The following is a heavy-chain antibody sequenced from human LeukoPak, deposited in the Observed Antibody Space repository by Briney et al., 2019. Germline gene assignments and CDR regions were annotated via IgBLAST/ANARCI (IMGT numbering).Heavy chain of an antibody. CDR2: IYYSGST. D-gene: IGHD3-10*01. CDR3: ARGTWSYGSGSSYFDY. J-gene: IGHJ4*02. Sequence: SETLSLTCTVSGGSISSYYWSWIRQPPGKGLEWIVYIYYSGSTNYNPSLTSRVTISVDTSKNQFSLKLSSVTAADTAVYYGARGTWSYGSGSSYFDYWGQGTLVTVSS. V-gene: IGHV4-59*01. CDR1: GGSISSYY.